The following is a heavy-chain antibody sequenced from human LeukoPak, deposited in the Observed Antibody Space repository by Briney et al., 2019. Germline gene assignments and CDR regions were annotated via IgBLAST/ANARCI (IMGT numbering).Heavy chain of an antibody. Sequence: GGSLRLSCAASGFTFNKYWMTWVRQAPGKGLEWVANIKQDETEKFYVDSVKGRFNISRDNGKNSLYLQMSSLRAEDTAVYYCARDILRYFDWSYYFDYWGQGTLVTVSS. CDR1: GFTFNKYW. CDR3: ARDILRYFDWSYYFDY. J-gene: IGHJ4*02. V-gene: IGHV3-7*01. CDR2: IKQDETEK. D-gene: IGHD3-9*01.